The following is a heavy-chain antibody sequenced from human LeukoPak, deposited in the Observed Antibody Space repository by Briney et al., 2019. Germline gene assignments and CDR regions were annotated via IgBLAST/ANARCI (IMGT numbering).Heavy chain of an antibody. Sequence: SETLSLTCTVSGGSISSSSYYWGWIRQPPGKGLEWIASIYYSGSTYYNPSLKSRVTISVDTSKNQFSLKLSSVTAADTAVYYCATSKGVRGVITEDYWGQGTLVTVSS. V-gene: IGHV4-39*07. J-gene: IGHJ4*02. CDR3: ATSKGVRGVITEDY. D-gene: IGHD3-10*01. CDR1: GGSISSSSYY. CDR2: IYYSGST.